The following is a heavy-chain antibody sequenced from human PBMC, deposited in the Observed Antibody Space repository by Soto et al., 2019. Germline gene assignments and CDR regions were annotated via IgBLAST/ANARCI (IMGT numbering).Heavy chain of an antibody. D-gene: IGHD3-22*01. J-gene: IGHJ5*02. CDR3: ARDGLVGDSSGYYGSWFDP. Sequence: ASVKVSCKASGYTFTSYYMHWVRQAPGQGLEWMGIINPSGGSTSYAQKFQGRVTMTRDTSTSTVYMELSSLRSEDTAVYYCARDGLVGDSSGYYGSWFDPWGQGTLVTVSS. CDR1: GYTFTSYY. V-gene: IGHV1-46*01. CDR2: INPSGGST.